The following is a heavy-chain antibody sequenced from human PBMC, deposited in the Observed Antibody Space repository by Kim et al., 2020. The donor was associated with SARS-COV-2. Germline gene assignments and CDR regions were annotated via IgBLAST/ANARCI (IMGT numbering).Heavy chain of an antibody. CDR3: ARETGHYYDSSGMGKGAFDI. V-gene: IGHV4-4*02. CDR2: IYHSGST. J-gene: IGHJ3*02. Sequence: SETLSLTCAVSGGSISSSNWWSWVRQPPGKGLEWIGEIYHSGSTNYNPSLKSRVTISVDKSKNQFSLKLSSVTAADTAVYYCARETGHYYDSSGMGKGAFDIWGQGTMVTVSS. CDR1: GGSISSSNW. D-gene: IGHD3-22*01.